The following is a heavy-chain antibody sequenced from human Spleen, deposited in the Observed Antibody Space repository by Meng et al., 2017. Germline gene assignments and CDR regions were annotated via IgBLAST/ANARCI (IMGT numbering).Heavy chain of an antibody. CDR2: IGHSGFT. CDR1: GDSISSSDSY. J-gene: IGHJ5*01. Sequence: QPQLQESGPGLVKPSETLSLTCSVSGDSISSSDSYWGWIRQSPGKGLEWIGSIGHSGFTYYTPSLESRVTVSVDTSRSQFSLELTSVTAADTAVYYCSRRINTAGGWFDSWGQGTLVTVSS. D-gene: IGHD5-18*01. V-gene: IGHV4-39*01. CDR3: SRRINTAGGWFDS.